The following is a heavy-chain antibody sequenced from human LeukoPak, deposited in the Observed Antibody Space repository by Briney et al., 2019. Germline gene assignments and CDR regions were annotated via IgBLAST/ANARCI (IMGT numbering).Heavy chain of an antibody. CDR2: ISSSSSYI. Sequence: PGGSLSLSCVVSGFRLSAYSLNWVRQAPGKGLEWVSSISSSSSYIYYADSVKGRIIVSRDNARNSLYLEMNSLRVEDTAVYYCARGLDARQMLGGGMDVWGKGTTVTVSS. V-gene: IGHV3-21*01. CDR1: GFRLSAYS. D-gene: IGHD2-2*01. J-gene: IGHJ6*03. CDR3: ARGLDARQMLGGGMDV.